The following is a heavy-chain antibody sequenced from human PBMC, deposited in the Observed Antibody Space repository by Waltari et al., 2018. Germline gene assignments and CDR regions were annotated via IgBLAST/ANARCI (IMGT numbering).Heavy chain of an antibody. CDR3: AKDINYYDSSGFDAFDI. D-gene: IGHD3-22*01. J-gene: IGHJ3*02. CDR2: ISWNSGSI. V-gene: IGHV3-9*01. CDR1: VLTFDDYA. Sequence: EVQLVESGGGLVQPGRSLRLSCAASVLTFDDYALHWVRQAPGKGLEWVSGISWNSGSIGYADSVKGRFTISRDNAKNSLYLQMNSLRAEDTALYYCAKDINYYDSSGFDAFDIWGQGTMVTVSS.